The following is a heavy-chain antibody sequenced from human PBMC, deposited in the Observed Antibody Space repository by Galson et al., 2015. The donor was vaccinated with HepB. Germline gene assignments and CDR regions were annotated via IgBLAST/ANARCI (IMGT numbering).Heavy chain of an antibody. J-gene: IGHJ6*02. Sequence: SLRLSCAASGFTFSSYGMHWVRQAPGKGLEWVAVIWYDGGNKYYADSVKGRFTISRDNSKNTLYLQMNSLRAEDTAVYYCARDKQYQLPLGADYYGMDVWGQGTTVTVSS. D-gene: IGHD2-2*01. CDR1: GFTFSSYG. CDR2: IWYDGGNK. CDR3: ARDKQYQLPLGADYYGMDV. V-gene: IGHV3-33*01.